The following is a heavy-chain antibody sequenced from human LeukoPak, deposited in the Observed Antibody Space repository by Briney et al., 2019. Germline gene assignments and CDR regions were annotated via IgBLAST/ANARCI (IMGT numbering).Heavy chain of an antibody. CDR3: ARLAYCSGDSCQSPVDY. CDR2: IYYSGST. D-gene: IGHD2-15*01. Sequence: SDTLSLPCTLSSGSISSSSYYWGWIRQPPGKGLEWIGSIYYSGSTYYNPSLKSRVTIAVDTSKNKFSVKLSSVTAADTAVYYCARLAYCSGDSCQSPVDYWGPGTLVSVSS. V-gene: IGHV4-39*01. CDR1: SGSISSSSYY. J-gene: IGHJ4*01.